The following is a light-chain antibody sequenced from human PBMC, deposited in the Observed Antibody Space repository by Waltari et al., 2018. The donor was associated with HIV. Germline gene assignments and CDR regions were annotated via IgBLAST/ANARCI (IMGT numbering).Light chain of an antibody. Sequence: IQMTQSPSSLSASVGDRVTITCRASHNISTWLAWYQQKPGKAPKLLIYAATSLHSGVSSRFSGSGSGTDFTLTISRLQPEDLASYFCQQSNTFPLDFGQGTKLEIQ. CDR1: HNISTW. CDR3: QQSNTFPLD. J-gene: IGKJ2*01. CDR2: AAT. V-gene: IGKV1-12*01.